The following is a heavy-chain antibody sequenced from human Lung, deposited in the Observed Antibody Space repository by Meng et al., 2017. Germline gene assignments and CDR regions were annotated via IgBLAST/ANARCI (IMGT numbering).Heavy chain of an antibody. D-gene: IGHD3-10*01. CDR2: INHGGST. Sequence: QGQLQPGGAGLFRPSENLSLACAVYGGSISGSYLSWIRQSPAKGLEWIGKINHGGSTNYNPSLESRVTISVDTPKNQFSLRLTSMTVADTAVYYCARERHSTIIRGVIDFWGQGALVTVSS. J-gene: IGHJ4*02. CDR1: GGSISGSY. V-gene: IGHV4-34*01. CDR3: ARERHSTIIRGVIDF.